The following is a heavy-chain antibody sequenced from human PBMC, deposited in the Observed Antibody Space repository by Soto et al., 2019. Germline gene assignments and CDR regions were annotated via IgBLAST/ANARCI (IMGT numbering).Heavy chain of an antibody. D-gene: IGHD3-22*01. J-gene: IGHJ4*02. CDR3: ARGVYYYDSSGYYYFDY. CDR1: GYSISSGYY. CDR2: IYHSGST. V-gene: IGHV4-38-2*01. Sequence: SETLSLTCAVPGYSISSGYYWGWIRQPPGKGLEWIGSIYHSGSTYYNPSLKSRVTISVDTSKNQFSLKLSSVTAADTAVYYWARGVYYYDSSGYYYFDYWGQGTLVTVSS.